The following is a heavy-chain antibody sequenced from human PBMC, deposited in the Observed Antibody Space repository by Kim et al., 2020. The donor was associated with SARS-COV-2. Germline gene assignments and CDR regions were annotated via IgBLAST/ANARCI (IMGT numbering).Heavy chain of an antibody. CDR3: ARAPNWNYPFDY. Sequence: SETLSLTCAVYGGSFSGYYWSWIRQPPGKGLEWIGEINHSGSTNYNPSLKSRVTISVDTSKNQFSLKLSSVTAADTAVYYCARAPNWNYPFDYWGQGTLVTVSS. D-gene: IGHD1-7*01. CDR1: GGSFSGYY. V-gene: IGHV4-34*01. CDR2: INHSGST. J-gene: IGHJ4*02.